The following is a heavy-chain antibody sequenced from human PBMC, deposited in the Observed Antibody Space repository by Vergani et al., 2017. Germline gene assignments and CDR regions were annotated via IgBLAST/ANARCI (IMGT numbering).Heavy chain of an antibody. CDR3: AKGESEGYYYDSSGYDY. CDR2: ISGSGGST. J-gene: IGHJ4*02. CDR1: GFTFSSYA. D-gene: IGHD3-22*01. V-gene: IGHV3-23*01. Sequence: EVQLLESGGGLVQPGGSLRLSCAASGFTFSSYAMSWVRQAPGKGLEWDSAISGSGGSTYYADSVKGRFTISRDNSKNTLYLQMNSLRAEDTAVYYCAKGESEGYYYDSSGYDYWGQGTLVTVSS.